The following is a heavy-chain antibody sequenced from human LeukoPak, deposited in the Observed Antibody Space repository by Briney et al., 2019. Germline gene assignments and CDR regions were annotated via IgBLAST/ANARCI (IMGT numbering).Heavy chain of an antibody. CDR1: GGSISSSSYY. J-gene: IGHJ4*02. D-gene: IGHD3-16*02. CDR2: INHSGST. Sequence: PSETLSLTCAVSGGSISSSSYYWSWIPQPPGKGREWLGKINHSGSTNYNPSHSSLVTISVDTSKNQFSLKLSSVTAADTAVYYCARSRPYLYDYVWGRYRYTLDYWGQGTLVTVSS. V-gene: IGHV4-39*07. CDR3: ARSRPYLYDYVWGRYRYTLDY.